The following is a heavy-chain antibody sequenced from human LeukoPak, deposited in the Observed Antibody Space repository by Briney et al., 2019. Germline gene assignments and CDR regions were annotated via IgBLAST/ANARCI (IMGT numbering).Heavy chain of an antibody. J-gene: IGHJ4*02. CDR1: GYTFTDYY. V-gene: IGHV1-2*02. D-gene: IGHD2-2*01. CDR3: ARANFLYCSSTTCLFDY. Sequence: ASVKVTCKASGYTFTDYYLYWVRQAPGQGFEWMGWINPNSGDTNYAQKFQGRVTMTRDTSISTAHMEMSRLRSDDTAVYYCARANFLYCSSTTCLFDYWGQGTLVTVSS. CDR2: INPNSGDT.